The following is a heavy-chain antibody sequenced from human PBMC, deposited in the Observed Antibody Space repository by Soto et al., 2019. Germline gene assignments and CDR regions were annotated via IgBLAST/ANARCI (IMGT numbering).Heavy chain of an antibody. V-gene: IGHV1-18*01. Sequence: ASVKVSCKASGYTFTSYGISWVRQAPGQGLEWMGWISAYNGNTNYAQKLQGRVTMTTDTSTSTAYMELRSLRSDDTAVYYCARVGPAGYNSSWYNWFDPWGQGTLVTVSS. J-gene: IGHJ5*02. CDR3: ARVGPAGYNSSWYNWFDP. CDR2: ISAYNGNT. D-gene: IGHD6-13*01. CDR1: GYTFTSYG.